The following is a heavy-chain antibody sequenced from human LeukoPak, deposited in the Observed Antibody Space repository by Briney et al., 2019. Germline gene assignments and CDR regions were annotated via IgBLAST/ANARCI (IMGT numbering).Heavy chain of an antibody. CDR3: ARIPCSSTSCHKRFDY. V-gene: IGHV5-51*01. Sequence: GESLKISCKGSRYSFSTYWIGWVRQMPGKGLEWMGIIYPGDSDTRYSPSFQGQVTISADKSISTAYLQWSSLKASDTAMYYCARIPCSSTSCHKRFDYWGQGTLVTVSS. CDR2: IYPGDSDT. J-gene: IGHJ4*02. CDR1: RYSFSTYW. D-gene: IGHD2-2*01.